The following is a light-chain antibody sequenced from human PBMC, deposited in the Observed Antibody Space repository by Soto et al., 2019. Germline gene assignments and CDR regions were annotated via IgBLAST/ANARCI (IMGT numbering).Light chain of an antibody. Sequence: DIQMTQSPSTLSASVGDRVTITCRASQSISSWLAWYQQKPGKAPKLLIYDASSLESGVPSRFSGSGSGTEFTLTISSLQPYDFATYYCQQYNSYILTGGGGTKVEIK. CDR2: DAS. J-gene: IGKJ4*01. CDR1: QSISSW. V-gene: IGKV1-5*01. CDR3: QQYNSYILT.